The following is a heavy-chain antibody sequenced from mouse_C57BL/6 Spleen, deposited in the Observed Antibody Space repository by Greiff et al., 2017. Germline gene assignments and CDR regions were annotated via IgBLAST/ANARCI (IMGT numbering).Heavy chain of an antibody. CDR1: GYAFSSSW. CDR2: IYPGDGDT. CDR3: AGCAFYCGSSHWDCDV. V-gene: IGHV1-82*01. D-gene: IGHD1-1*01. J-gene: IGHJ1*03. Sequence: VQLQQSGPELVKPGASVKISCKASGYAFSSSWMNWVKQRPGQGLEWIGRIYPGDGDTNYNGKFKGKATLTADKSSSTAYMQLSSLTSEDSAVYVGAGCAFYCGSSHWDCDVWGTGTTVTVSS.